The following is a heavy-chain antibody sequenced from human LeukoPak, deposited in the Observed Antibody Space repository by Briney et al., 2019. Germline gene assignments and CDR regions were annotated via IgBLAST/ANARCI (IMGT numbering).Heavy chain of an antibody. CDR1: GFTFSSYW. CDR2: IKKDGSEK. CDR3: ARLNDYSLYN. D-gene: IGHD4-11*01. Sequence: AGSLRLSCAASGFTFSSYWMSWVRQAPGKGLEWVANIKKDGSEKYYVDSVKGRFTISRDNTKKSLYLQMNSLRVEDTAVYYCARLNDYSLYNWGQGTLVTVSS. V-gene: IGHV3-7*05. J-gene: IGHJ4*02.